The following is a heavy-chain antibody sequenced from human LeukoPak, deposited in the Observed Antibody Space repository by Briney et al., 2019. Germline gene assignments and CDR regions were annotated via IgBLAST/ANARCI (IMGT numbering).Heavy chain of an antibody. Sequence: PGGSLRLSCAPSGFPFSTHWMSWVRQAPGKGLEWVANINQDGSLKSCVDSVKGRFSISRDNAKNSLYLQMNSLRAEDTAVYYCARSNREFASGSGDYWGQGTLVTVSS. J-gene: IGHJ4*02. CDR1: GFPFSTHW. D-gene: IGHD3-10*01. CDR2: INQDGSLK. CDR3: ARSNREFASGSGDY. V-gene: IGHV3-7*05.